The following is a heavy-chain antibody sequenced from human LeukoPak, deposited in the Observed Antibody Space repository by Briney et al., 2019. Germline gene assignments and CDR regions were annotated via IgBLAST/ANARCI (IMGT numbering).Heavy chain of an antibody. J-gene: IGHJ4*02. CDR3: ARDAGRDYGEIYLDY. CDR1: GFTFSSYA. Sequence: GGSLRLSCAASGFTFSSYAMHWVRQAPGKGLEWVAVISYDGSNKYYADSVKGRFTISRDNSKDTLYLQMNSLRAEDTAVYYCARDAGRDYGEIYLDYWGQGTLVTVSS. CDR2: ISYDGSNK. D-gene: IGHD4-17*01. V-gene: IGHV3-30-3*01.